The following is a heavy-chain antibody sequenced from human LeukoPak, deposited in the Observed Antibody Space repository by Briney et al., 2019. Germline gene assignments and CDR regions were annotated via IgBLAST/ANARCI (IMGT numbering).Heavy chain of an antibody. V-gene: IGHV1-8*01. CDR3: ARGRGEVDSSGYYADY. CDR2: VNPNSGNT. CDR1: GYTFTGYD. Sequence: ASVKVSCKASGYTFTGYDINWVRQATGQGLEWMGWVNPNSGNTGYAQKFQGRVTMTRNTSISTAYMELSSLRSEDTAVYYCARGRGEVDSSGYYADYWGQGTLVTVSS. D-gene: IGHD3-22*01. J-gene: IGHJ4*02.